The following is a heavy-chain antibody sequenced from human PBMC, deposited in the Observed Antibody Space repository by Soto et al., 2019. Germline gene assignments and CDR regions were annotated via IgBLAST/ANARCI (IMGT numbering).Heavy chain of an antibody. CDR2: INHRGST. CDR1: GGSFSGYY. J-gene: IGHJ4*02. Sequence: QVQLQQWGAGLLKPSETLSLTCAVYGGSFSGYYWSWIRQPPGKGLGWIGEINHRGSTNYNPSLKSRVTISVDTSKNQFSLKLSSVTAADTAVYYCARGGIVVVPAARRLDYWGQGTLVTVSS. D-gene: IGHD2-2*01. CDR3: ARGGIVVVPAARRLDY. V-gene: IGHV4-34*01.